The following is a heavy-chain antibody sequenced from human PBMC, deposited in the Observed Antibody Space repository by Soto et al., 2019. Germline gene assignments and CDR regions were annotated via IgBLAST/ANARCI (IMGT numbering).Heavy chain of an antibody. V-gene: IGHV1-46*01. CDR2: INPSGGST. D-gene: IGHD2-15*01. Sequence: QVQLVQSGAEVKKPGGSVKVSCKASGYTFTSYYMHWVRQAPGQGLEWMGIINPSGGSTSYAQKFQGRVTMTRDTSTSTVYMELSSLRSEDTAVYYCARDLAGYCSGGSCPQMGDGMDVWGQGTTVTVSS. CDR1: GYTFTSYY. CDR3: ARDLAGYCSGGSCPQMGDGMDV. J-gene: IGHJ6*02.